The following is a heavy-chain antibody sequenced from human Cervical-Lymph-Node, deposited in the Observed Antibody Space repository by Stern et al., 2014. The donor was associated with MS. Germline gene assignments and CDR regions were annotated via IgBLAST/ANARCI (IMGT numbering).Heavy chain of an antibody. J-gene: IGHJ5*02. CDR1: GYTFTDYY. CDR3: ARGQLLVNSPADHWYDP. V-gene: IGHV1-2*02. CDR2: INPKTGGT. Sequence: QDQLVQSGAEVKKPGASVKVSCKASGYTFTDYYIYWVRQAPGQRPEWMGWINPKTGGTNYAQRFQGRVTMTRDTSISTAHMDVRRLTLDDTAVYFCARGQLLVNSPADHWYDPWGQGTLVTVSS. D-gene: IGHD6-13*01.